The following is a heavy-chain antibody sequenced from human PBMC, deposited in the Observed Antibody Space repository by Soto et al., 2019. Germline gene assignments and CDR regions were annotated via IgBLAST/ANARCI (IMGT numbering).Heavy chain of an antibody. CDR3: TRETVAGITVLDY. Sequence: GGSLRLSCAASGFNVGAFAVHWVRQAPGKGLEWVSGISVSDAFIYYADSVRGRFSISRDASENILYLQMNSLRVDDTALYYWTRETVAGITVLDYWGPGTLVTVSS. J-gene: IGHJ4*02. V-gene: IGHV3-23*01. CDR2: ISVSDAFI. D-gene: IGHD1-20*01. CDR1: GFNVGAFA.